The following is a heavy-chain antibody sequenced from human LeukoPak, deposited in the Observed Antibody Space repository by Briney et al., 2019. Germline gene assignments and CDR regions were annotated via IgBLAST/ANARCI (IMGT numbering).Heavy chain of an antibody. J-gene: IGHJ4*02. CDR2: INPNSGGT. CDR1: GYTFTGYY. Sequence: ASVKVSCKASGYTFTGYYMHWVRQAPGQGLEWMGWINPNSGGTNYAQKFQGRVTMTRDTSISTAYMELSRLRSDDTAVYYCARDVPTYYYDSSGYADYWGKGTLVTVSS. CDR3: ARDVPTYYYDSSGYADY. V-gene: IGHV1-2*02. D-gene: IGHD3-22*01.